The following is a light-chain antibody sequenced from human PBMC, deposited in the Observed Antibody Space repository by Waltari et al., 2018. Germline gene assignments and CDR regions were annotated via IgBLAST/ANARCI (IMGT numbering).Light chain of an antibody. Sequence: VLTQSPGTLSLSPGERATLSCRSSQSLTKRYLAWYQQKPGQAPRLLIYGASSRAAGTPDRFRGSGSGTDYTLTISRLEPDDCAVYYCQQYGSSILYTFGQGTKLEIK. CDR2: GAS. CDR1: QSLTKRY. V-gene: IGKV3-20*01. CDR3: QQYGSSILYT. J-gene: IGKJ2*01.